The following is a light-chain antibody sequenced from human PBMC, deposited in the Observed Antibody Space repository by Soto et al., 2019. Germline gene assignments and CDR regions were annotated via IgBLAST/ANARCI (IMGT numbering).Light chain of an antibody. CDR3: QQTYTTPRT. CDR1: QTVSTY. J-gene: IGKJ1*01. Sequence: DTQMTQSPSSLSASVGDRISITCRASQTVSTYLNWYQQKPGKAPTLLISATSTLQSGVLSRFSGSGSGTEFTLTITSLQPEDFATYYCQQTYTTPRTFGQGTKVAIK. CDR2: ATS. V-gene: IGKV1-39*01.